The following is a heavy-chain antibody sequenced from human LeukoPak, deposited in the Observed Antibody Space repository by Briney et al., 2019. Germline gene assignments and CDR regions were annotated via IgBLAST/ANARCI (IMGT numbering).Heavy chain of an antibody. V-gene: IGHV3-66*01. D-gene: IGHD5-12*01. CDR2: IYSGGST. CDR1: GFTVSSNY. CDR3: ARSRRRDGYNH. Sequence: GGSLRLSCAASGFTVSSNYMSWVRQAPGKGLEWVSVIYSGGSTYYADSVKGRFTISRDNSKNTLYLQMNSLRAEDTAVYYCARSRRRDGYNHWGQGTLATVSS. J-gene: IGHJ4*02.